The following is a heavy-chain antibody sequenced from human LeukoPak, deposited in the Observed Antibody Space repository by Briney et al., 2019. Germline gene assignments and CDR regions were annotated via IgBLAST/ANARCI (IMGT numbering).Heavy chain of an antibody. J-gene: IGHJ5*02. CDR3: ARGDNYYDSSGYYNWFDP. CDR2: IIPIFGTA. V-gene: IGHV1-69*13. Sequence: SVKVSCKASGGTFSSYAISWVRQAPGQGLEWMGGIIPIFGTANYAQKFQGRVTITADESTSTAYMELSSLRSEDTAVYYCARGDNYYDSSGYYNWFDPWGQGTLVTVSS. CDR1: GGTFSSYA. D-gene: IGHD3-22*01.